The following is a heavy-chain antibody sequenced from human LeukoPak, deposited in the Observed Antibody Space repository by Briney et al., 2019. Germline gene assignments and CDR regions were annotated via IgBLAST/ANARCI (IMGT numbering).Heavy chain of an antibody. CDR2: IYHSGST. Sequence: SETLSHTCAVSDYSITSDDYWGWIRQPPGKGLEWIGSIYHSGSTYYNPSLKSRVTISVDTSKNQFSLKLTSVTAADTAVYYCAREGSTSGTNWFDPWGQGTLVTVSS. V-gene: IGHV4-38-2*02. J-gene: IGHJ5*02. CDR1: DYSITSDDY. D-gene: IGHD3-10*01. CDR3: AREGSTSGTNWFDP.